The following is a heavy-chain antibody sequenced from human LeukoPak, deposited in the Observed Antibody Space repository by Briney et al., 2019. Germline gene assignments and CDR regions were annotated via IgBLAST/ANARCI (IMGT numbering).Heavy chain of an antibody. Sequence: PGGSLRLSCEGSGFIFSNYWMSWVHQAPGKGLEWVANIQQHGSETYYGDSVKGRFTISRDNAKNSLYLQMNSLRAEDTAVYYCATYSSSNGREFQYWGQGTLVTVSS. D-gene: IGHD2-2*01. CDR2: IQQHGSET. CDR1: GFIFSNYW. CDR3: ATYSSSNGREFQY. V-gene: IGHV3-7*01. J-gene: IGHJ1*01.